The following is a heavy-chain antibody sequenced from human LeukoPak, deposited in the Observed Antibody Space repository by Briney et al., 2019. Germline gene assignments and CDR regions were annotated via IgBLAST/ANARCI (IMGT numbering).Heavy chain of an antibody. V-gene: IGHV3-33*06. CDR3: AKDSGKYSSGWFDQINYFDY. Sequence: GRSLRLSCAASGFTFSSYGMHWVRQAPGKGLEWVAVIWYGGSNKYYADSVKGRFTISRDNSKNTLYLQMNSLRAEDTAVYYCAKDSGKYSSGWFDQINYFDYWGQGTLVTVSS. CDR2: IWYGGSNK. CDR1: GFTFSSYG. D-gene: IGHD6-19*01. J-gene: IGHJ4*02.